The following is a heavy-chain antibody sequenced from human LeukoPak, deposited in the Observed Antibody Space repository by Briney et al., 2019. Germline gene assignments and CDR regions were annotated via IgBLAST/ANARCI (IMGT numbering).Heavy chain of an antibody. J-gene: IGHJ4*02. CDR2: IYTSGST. Sequence: SETLSLTCTVSGGSISSYYWSWIRQPAGKGLEWIGRIYTSGSTNYTPPLKSRVTMSVDTSKNQFSLKLSSVTAADTAVYYCARDGDYYDSSGYPLEGHFDYWGQGTLVTVSS. V-gene: IGHV4-4*07. CDR1: GGSISSYY. CDR3: ARDGDYYDSSGYPLEGHFDY. D-gene: IGHD3-22*01.